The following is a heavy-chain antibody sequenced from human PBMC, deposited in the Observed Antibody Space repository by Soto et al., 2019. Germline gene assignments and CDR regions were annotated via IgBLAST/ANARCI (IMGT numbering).Heavy chain of an antibody. V-gene: IGHV1-69*06. CDR2: IIPIFGTS. J-gene: IGHJ4*01. CDR3: ARSRYYYGSGSYYNGDY. D-gene: IGHD3-10*01. Sequence: QVQLVQSGAEVKKPGSSVKVSCKASGGTFKSYAISWVRQAPGQGFEWMGGIIPIFGTSNYAQKFQGRVTSTADKAANTADMELSRLRSEDTAVYYCARSRYYYGSGSYYNGDYWGHGTLVTVSS. CDR1: GGTFKSYA.